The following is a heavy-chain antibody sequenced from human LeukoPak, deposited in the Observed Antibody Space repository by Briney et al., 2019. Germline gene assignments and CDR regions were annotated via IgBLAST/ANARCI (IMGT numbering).Heavy chain of an antibody. V-gene: IGHV3-30*18. J-gene: IGHJ4*02. Sequence: PGGSLRLSCAASGFTFSSYGMHWVRQAPGKGLEWVAVISHDGSNKYYADFVKGRFTISRDNSKNTLYLQMNRLRAEDAAVYYCAKDPYYYDSSGPFGGYYFDYWGQGTLVTVSS. CDR3: AKDPYYYDSSGPFGGYYFDY. D-gene: IGHD3-22*01. CDR2: ISHDGSNK. CDR1: GFTFSSYG.